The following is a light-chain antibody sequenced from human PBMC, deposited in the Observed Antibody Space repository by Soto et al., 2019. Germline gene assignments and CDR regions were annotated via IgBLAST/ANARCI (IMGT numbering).Light chain of an antibody. J-gene: IGKJ4*01. Sequence: EIVMTQYPAILSVSPGERATLSCRANESISSNLAWYQQKPGRAPRLLIYAAATRATGVPARFSGSGSGADFTLTITSLQSADVAVYYCQMYNNWVGTFGGGTKVEIK. V-gene: IGKV3-15*01. CDR1: ESISSN. CDR3: QMYNNWVGT. CDR2: AAA.